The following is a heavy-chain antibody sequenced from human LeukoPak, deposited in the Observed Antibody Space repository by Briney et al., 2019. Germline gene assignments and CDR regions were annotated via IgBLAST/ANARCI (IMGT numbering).Heavy chain of an antibody. CDR3: ARNAYNWNSVYYYYMDV. J-gene: IGHJ6*03. V-gene: IGHV1-46*01. CDR1: GGTFSSYA. D-gene: IGHD1-7*01. Sequence: ASVKVSCKASGGTFSSYAISWVRQASGQGLEWMGIINPSGGSTSYAQKFQGRVTMTRDTSTSTVYMELSSLRSEDTAVYYCARNAYNWNSVYYYYMDVWGKGTTVTVSS. CDR2: INPSGGST.